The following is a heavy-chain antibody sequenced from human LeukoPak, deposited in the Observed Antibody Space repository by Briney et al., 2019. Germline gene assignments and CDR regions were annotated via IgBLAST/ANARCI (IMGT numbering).Heavy chain of an antibody. Sequence: KPSETLSLTCTVSGGSISSYYWSWIRQPAGKGLEWIGRIYTSGSTNYNPSLKSRVTMSVDTSKNQFSLKLSSVTAADTAVYYCARTTMVRSRGNRYYFGYWGQGTLVTVSS. J-gene: IGHJ4*02. D-gene: IGHD3-10*01. CDR3: ARTTMVRSRGNRYYFGY. V-gene: IGHV4-4*07. CDR2: IYTSGST. CDR1: GGSISSYY.